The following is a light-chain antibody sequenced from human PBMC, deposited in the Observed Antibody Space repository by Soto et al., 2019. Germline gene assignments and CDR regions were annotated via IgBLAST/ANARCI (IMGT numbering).Light chain of an antibody. J-gene: IGKJ3*01. CDR1: QTISSW. CDR3: QQYDNLPRT. V-gene: IGKV1-33*01. CDR2: DAS. Sequence: DIQMTQSPSTLSGSVGDRVTITCRASQTISSWLAWYQQKPGKAPKLLIYDASNLETGVPSRFSGTGSGTDFTFTISSLQPEDIATYYCQQYDNLPRTFGSGTKVDI.